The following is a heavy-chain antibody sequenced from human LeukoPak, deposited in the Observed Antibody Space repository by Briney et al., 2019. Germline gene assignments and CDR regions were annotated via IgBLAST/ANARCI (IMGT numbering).Heavy chain of an antibody. Sequence: GGALRLSCAAPGFTFSSYTLHWVCQAPGKGLEGVAVMSYDGSTKFGADSVKGRFTVSRDNSKNTLYLQMNSLRDEDTALYYCARREMTTTLDSWGQGTLVTVSS. CDR3: ARREMTTTLDS. D-gene: IGHD5-24*01. J-gene: IGHJ4*02. V-gene: IGHV3-30-3*01. CDR2: MSYDGSTK. CDR1: GFTFSSYT.